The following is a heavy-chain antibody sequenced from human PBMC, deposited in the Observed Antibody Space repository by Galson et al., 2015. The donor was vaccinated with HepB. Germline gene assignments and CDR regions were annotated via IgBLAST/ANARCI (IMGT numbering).Heavy chain of an antibody. CDR1: GYSFTTYW. J-gene: IGHJ3*02. D-gene: IGHD3-22*01. V-gene: IGHV5-51*01. Sequence: QSGAEVTKPGESLKISCTGSGYSFTTYWIGWVRQMPGKGLEWMGTIYPGDSDTRYSPSFQGHVTISADKSISTAYVHWRSLKASDTATYYCARRYDSSGYNEMGAFDIWGQGTMVTVSS. CDR2: IYPGDSDT. CDR3: ARRYDSSGYNEMGAFDI.